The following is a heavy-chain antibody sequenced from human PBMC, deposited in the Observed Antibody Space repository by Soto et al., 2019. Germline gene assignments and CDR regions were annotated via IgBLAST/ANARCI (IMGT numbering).Heavy chain of an antibody. V-gene: IGHV4-59*01. CDR1: GFSISSSY. CDR3: ARGGNRYSNTASGVGGFDF. CDR2: IYYTGTT. Sequence: SETLSLTCNFSGFSISSSYVSWLRPSPGTGLEWIGYIYYTGTTNYNPSLKRRVTISLDTAKNQFSLNVNSLTTADTAVYFCARGGNRYSNTASGVGGFDFWGQGTLVTVSS. D-gene: IGHD5-12*01. J-gene: IGHJ4*02.